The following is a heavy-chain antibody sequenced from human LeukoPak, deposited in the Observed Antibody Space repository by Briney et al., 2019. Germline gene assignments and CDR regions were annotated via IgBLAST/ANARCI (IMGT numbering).Heavy chain of an antibody. J-gene: IGHJ4*02. Sequence: SETLSLTCTVSGGSISSDVYYWSWIRQPAGKGLEWIGRIYASGSTTYNSSLKSRVTISIDTSKNQLSLKLTSVTAADTAMYYCATTVGDYCGGGICYSAVDYWGQGTLVTVSS. CDR2: IYASGST. V-gene: IGHV4-61*02. CDR3: ATTVGDYCGGGICYSAVDY. D-gene: IGHD2-15*01. CDR1: GGSISSDVYY.